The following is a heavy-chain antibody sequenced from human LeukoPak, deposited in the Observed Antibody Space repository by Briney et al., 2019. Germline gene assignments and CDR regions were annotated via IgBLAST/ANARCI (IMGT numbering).Heavy chain of an antibody. CDR1: GFTFGDYA. CDR2: IRRKAYGGTT. V-gene: IGHV3-49*04. J-gene: IGHJ4*02. Sequence: PGGSLRLSCTASGFTFGDYAMSWVRQAPGKGPEWVGCIRRKAYGGTTEYAASVKGRFTISRDDSQSIAYLQMTSLNTEDTAVYYCTRDFRYYYGSGSYYSDYWGQGTLVTVSS. D-gene: IGHD3-10*01. CDR3: TRDFRYYYGSGSYYSDY.